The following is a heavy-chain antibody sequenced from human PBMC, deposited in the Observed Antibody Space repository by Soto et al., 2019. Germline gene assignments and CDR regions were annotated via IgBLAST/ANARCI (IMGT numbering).Heavy chain of an antibody. Sequence: GGSLRLSCAASGFTFSSYAMSWVRQAPGKGLEWVSAISGSGGSTYYADSVKGRFTISRDNSKNTLYLQMNSLRAEDTAVYYCAKDAYDFWSGYPYYFDYWGQGTLVTVSS. J-gene: IGHJ4*02. CDR3: AKDAYDFWSGYPYYFDY. CDR1: GFTFSSYA. V-gene: IGHV3-23*01. CDR2: ISGSGGST. D-gene: IGHD3-3*01.